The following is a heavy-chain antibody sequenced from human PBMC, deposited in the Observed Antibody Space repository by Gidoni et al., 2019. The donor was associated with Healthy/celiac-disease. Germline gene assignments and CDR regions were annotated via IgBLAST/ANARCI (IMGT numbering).Heavy chain of an antibody. J-gene: IGHJ2*01. Sequence: QVQLQQWCAGLLKPSETLSLTCAVYVWSFSGYYWSWIRQPPGKGLEWIGEINHSGSTNYNPSLKSRVTISVDTSKNQFSLKLSSVTAADTAVYYCARAISHYWYFDLWGRGTLVTVSS. CDR1: VWSFSGYY. CDR3: ARAISHYWYFDL. CDR2: INHSGST. V-gene: IGHV4-34*01.